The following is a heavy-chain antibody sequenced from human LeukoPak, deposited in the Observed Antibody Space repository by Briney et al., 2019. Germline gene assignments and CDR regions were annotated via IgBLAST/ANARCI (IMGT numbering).Heavy chain of an antibody. CDR1: GYTFTGYG. V-gene: IGHV1-18*04. Sequence: GASVKVSCKASGYTFTGYGISWVRQAPGQGLEWMGWISAYNGNTNYAQKFQGRVTMTTETSTRTAYMELRSLRSDDAAVYYCARDKVRIAGAPDYWGQGTLVTVSS. CDR3: ARDKVRIAGAPDY. CDR2: ISAYNGNT. J-gene: IGHJ4*02. D-gene: IGHD1-14*01.